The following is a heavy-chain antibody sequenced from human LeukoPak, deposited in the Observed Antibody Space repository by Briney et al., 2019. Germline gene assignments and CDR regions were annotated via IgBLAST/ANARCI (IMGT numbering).Heavy chain of an antibody. CDR3: ARAETGELFDY. Sequence: PSQTLSLTCTVSGGSISSYYWSWLRQPPGKGLEWIGYIYYSGSTNYNPSLKSRVTISVDTSKNQFSLKLSSVTAADTAVYYCARAETGELFDYWGQGTLVTVSS. D-gene: IGHD7-27*01. V-gene: IGHV4-59*01. J-gene: IGHJ4*02. CDR2: IYYSGST. CDR1: GGSISSYY.